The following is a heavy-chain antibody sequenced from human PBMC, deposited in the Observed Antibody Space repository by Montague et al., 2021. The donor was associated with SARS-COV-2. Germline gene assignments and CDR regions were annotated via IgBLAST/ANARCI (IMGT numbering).Heavy chain of an antibody. CDR2: IDYSGST. Sequence: SETLSLTCTVSGGSISSSIYYWGWICQPPGKGLEWLGCIDYSGSTYYNPYLKSRVTISVDTYKNQFSLKLSSVTAADTAVYYCATDLCVWLSFEGSFDSWGQGTLVTVSS. V-gene: IGHV4-39*07. J-gene: IGHJ4*02. CDR1: GGSISSSIYY. D-gene: IGHD3-16*01. CDR3: ATDLCVWLSFEGSFDS.